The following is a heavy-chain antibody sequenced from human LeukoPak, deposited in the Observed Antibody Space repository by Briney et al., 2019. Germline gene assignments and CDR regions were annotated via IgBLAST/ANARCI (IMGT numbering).Heavy chain of an antibody. D-gene: IGHD3-3*01. Sequence: GGSLRLSCAPSEFTFSRHGMHWVRQAPGKGLEWVAIISNDGSRKYYAHSVEGRFTISRDNSKNTLYRQMDSLRAEDTAVYYCARDRAWNYFDYWGQGTLVTVSS. CDR3: ARDRAWNYFDY. V-gene: IGHV3-30*03. J-gene: IGHJ4*02. CDR2: ISNDGSRK. CDR1: EFTFSRHG.